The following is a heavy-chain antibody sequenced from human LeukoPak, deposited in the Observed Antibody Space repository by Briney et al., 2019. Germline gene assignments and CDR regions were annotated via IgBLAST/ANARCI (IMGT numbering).Heavy chain of an antibody. CDR1: GGSISSSSYY. Sequence: SETLSLTCTVSGGSISSSSYYWGWIRQPPGTGLEWIGSIYYSGSTYYNPSLKSRVTISVDTSKNQFSLKLSSVTAADTAVYYCPRQNSFGSSWYYFDYWGQGTLVTVFS. V-gene: IGHV4-39*01. J-gene: IGHJ4*02. CDR2: IYYSGST. CDR3: PRQNSFGSSWYYFDY. D-gene: IGHD6-13*01.